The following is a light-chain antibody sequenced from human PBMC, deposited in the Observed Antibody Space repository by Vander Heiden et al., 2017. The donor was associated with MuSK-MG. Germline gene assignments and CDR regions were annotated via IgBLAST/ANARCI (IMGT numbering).Light chain of an antibody. J-gene: IGKJ4*01. CDR1: QSVRSSQ. Sequence: EIVLTQSPGTLSWSPGERATLSCRASQSVRSSQLAWYQQKPGQAPRLVIYSTSSRATDFPDRFSGSGSGRDFTLTINRLEPEDFAVYYCQQYGGAPLTFGGGTTVELK. V-gene: IGKV3-20*01. CDR2: STS. CDR3: QQYGGAPLT.